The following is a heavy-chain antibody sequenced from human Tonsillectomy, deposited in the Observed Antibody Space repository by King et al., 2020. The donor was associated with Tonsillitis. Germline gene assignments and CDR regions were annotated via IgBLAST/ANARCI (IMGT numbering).Heavy chain of an antibody. V-gene: IGHV4-39*01. CDR2: IYYSGST. CDR3: ARWEGFLKYHYYYMDV. CDR1: GGTISSSTYY. Sequence: QLQESGPGLVKPSETLSLICSVSGGTISSSTYYWGWIRQPPGKGLEWIGSIYYSGSTYYKPSLKSRVTISVDTSKNQFSLKLSSVTAADTAVYYCARWEGFLKYHYYYMDVWGKGTTVTVSS. D-gene: IGHD3-3*01. J-gene: IGHJ6*03.